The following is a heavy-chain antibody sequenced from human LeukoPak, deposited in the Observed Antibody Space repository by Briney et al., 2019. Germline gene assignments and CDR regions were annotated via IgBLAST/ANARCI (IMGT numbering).Heavy chain of an antibody. Sequence: SETLSLTCAVYGGSFSGYYWSWIRQPPGMGLEWIGEINHSGSTNYNPSLKSRVTTSVDTSKNQFSLKLSSVTAADTAVYYCARGHTMGYWGQGTLVTVSS. CDR2: INHSGST. J-gene: IGHJ4*02. CDR3: ARGHTMGY. CDR1: GGSFSGYY. V-gene: IGHV4-34*01.